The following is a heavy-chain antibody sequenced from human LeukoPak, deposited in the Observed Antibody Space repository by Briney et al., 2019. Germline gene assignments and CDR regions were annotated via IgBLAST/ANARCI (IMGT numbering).Heavy chain of an antibody. CDR1: GGSFSGYY. CDR2: INHSGST. V-gene: IGHV4-34*01. J-gene: IGHJ4*02. D-gene: IGHD3-16*01. CDR3: AGLGGYFDY. Sequence: SETLSLTCAVYGGSFSGYYWSWIRQPPGKGLEWIGEINHSGSTNYNPSLKSRVTISVDTSKNQFSLMLSSVTAADTAVYYCAGLGGYFDYWGQGTLVTVSS.